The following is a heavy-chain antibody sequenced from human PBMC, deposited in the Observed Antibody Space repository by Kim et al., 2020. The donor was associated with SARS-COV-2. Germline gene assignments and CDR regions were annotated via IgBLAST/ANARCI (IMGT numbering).Heavy chain of an antibody. V-gene: IGHV4-39*01. CDR3: ARLAADKDY. J-gene: IGHJ4*02. CDR2: IYYSGST. CDR1: GGSISSSSYY. Sequence: SETLSLTCTVSGGSISSSSYYWGWIRQPPGKGLEWIGSIYYSGSTYYNPSLKSRVTISVDTSKNQFSLKLSSVTAADTAVYYCARLAADKDYWGQGTLVTVSS.